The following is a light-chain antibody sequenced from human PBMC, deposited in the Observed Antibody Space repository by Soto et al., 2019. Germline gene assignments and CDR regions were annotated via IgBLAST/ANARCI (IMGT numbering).Light chain of an antibody. J-gene: IGLJ2*01. CDR3: SSYTSSSVVV. Sequence: QSALTQPASVSESPGQSVTISCTGASGDVANYNYVSWYQQHPDKPPKLIIYDVMNRPSGVSYRFSGSKSGNTASLTISGLLAEDEADYYCSSYTSSSVVVFGGGTKLTVL. CDR2: DVM. V-gene: IGLV2-14*01. CDR1: SGDVANYNY.